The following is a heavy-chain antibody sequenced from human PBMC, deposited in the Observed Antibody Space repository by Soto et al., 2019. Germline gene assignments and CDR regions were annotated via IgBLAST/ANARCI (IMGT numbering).Heavy chain of an antibody. CDR3: VAVATISHDAFDI. J-gene: IGHJ3*02. V-gene: IGHV6-1*01. Sequence: SQTLSLTCAISGDSFSSNSAAWNWIRQSPSRGLEWLGRTYYRSKWYNDYAVSVKSRITINPDTSKNQFSLQLNSVTPEDTAVYYCVAVATISHDAFDIWGQGTMVTVSS. CDR2: TYYRSKWYN. CDR1: GDSFSSNSAA. D-gene: IGHD5-12*01.